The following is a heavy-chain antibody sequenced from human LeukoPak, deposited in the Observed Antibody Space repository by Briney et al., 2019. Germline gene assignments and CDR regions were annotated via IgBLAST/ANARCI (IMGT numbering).Heavy chain of an antibody. V-gene: IGHV3-21*01. CDR2: ISSSSSYI. CDR1: GFTSSSYS. CDR3: ARLMVRGVDYYFDY. J-gene: IGHJ4*02. Sequence: GGSLRLSCAASGFTSSSYSMNSVRQAPGKGLEWVSSISSSSSYIYYADSVKGRFTISRDNAKNSLYLQMNSLRAEDTAVYYCARLMVRGVDYYFDYWGQGTLVTVSS. D-gene: IGHD3-10*01.